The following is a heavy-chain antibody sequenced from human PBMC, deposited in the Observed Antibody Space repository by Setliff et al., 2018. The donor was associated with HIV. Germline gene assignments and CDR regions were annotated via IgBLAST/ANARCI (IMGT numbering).Heavy chain of an antibody. CDR2: LYHSGST. D-gene: IGHD7-27*01. CDR3: ARLNWGSAVEY. J-gene: IGHJ4*02. Sequence: PSETLSLTCAVSGYAISSGFYWGWIRQSPGKGLEWIGSLYHSGSTYYSPSLKSRVTILTETSRNQFSLHLSSVTAADTAIYYCARLNWGSAVEYWGQGTLVTVSS. V-gene: IGHV4-38-2*01. CDR1: GYAISSGFY.